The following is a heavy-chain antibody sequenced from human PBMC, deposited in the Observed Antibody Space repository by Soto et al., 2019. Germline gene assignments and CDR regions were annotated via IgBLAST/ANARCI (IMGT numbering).Heavy chain of an antibody. Sequence: SETLSLTCAVYGGSFSGYYWSWIRQPPGKGLEWIGTISYSGNTYYNPSLKSRVIISVDTSKNQFSLKVSSVTATDTAVYYCARRGFVVVQAASGYGWGMAVWAQGPTVPVSS. V-gene: IGHV4-34*01. CDR3: ARRGFVVVQAASGYGWGMAV. CDR2: ISYSGNT. D-gene: IGHD2-2*01. CDR1: GGSFSGYY. J-gene: IGHJ6*02.